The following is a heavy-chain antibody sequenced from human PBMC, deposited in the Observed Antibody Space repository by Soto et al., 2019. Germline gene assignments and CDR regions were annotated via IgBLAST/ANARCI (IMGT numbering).Heavy chain of an antibody. CDR1: GFTFSSYW. CDR3: ARDRSSYYYDSSGYPY. V-gene: IGHV3-7*01. CDR2: IKQDGSEK. D-gene: IGHD3-22*01. J-gene: IGHJ4*02. Sequence: GGSLRLSCAASGFTFSSYWMSWVRQAPGKGLEWVANIKQDGSEKYYVDSVKGRFTISRDNAKNSLYLQMNSLRAEDTAVHYFARDRSSYYYDSSGYPYWGQGTLVTVSS.